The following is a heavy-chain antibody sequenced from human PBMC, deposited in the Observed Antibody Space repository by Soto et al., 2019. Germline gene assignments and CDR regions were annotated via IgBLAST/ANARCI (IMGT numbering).Heavy chain of an antibody. CDR2: MNPIFGTA. CDR1: GYTFTSYD. D-gene: IGHD3-3*01. J-gene: IGHJ6*02. CDR3: ARAQRKSITIFGVAPPGYYYYYGMDV. Sequence: SVKVTCKDSGYTFTSYDSNWVRQATGQGLEWMGWMNPIFGTANYAQKFQGRVTITADESTSTAYMELSSLRSEDTAVYYCARAQRKSITIFGVAPPGYYYYYGMDVWGQGTTVTVSS. V-gene: IGHV1-69*13.